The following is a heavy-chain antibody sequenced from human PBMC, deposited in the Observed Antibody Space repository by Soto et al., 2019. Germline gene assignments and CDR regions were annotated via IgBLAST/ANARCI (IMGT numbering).Heavy chain of an antibody. CDR1: DGSISSSSYY. Sequence: QLQLQESGPGLVKPSETLSLTCTVSDGSISSSSYYWGWIRQPPGKGLAWIGSIYYSGSTYYNQSLKGRVTISVDTSKNQFSLKLSSGTAADTAVYYCSLFSSRYYYGSGTSGFDYWGQGTLVTVSS. CDR2: IYYSGST. CDR3: SLFSSRYYYGSGTSGFDY. V-gene: IGHV4-39*01. D-gene: IGHD3-10*01. J-gene: IGHJ4*02.